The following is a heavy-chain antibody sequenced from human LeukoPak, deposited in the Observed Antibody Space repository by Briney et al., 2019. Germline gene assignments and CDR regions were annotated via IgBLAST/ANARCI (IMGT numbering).Heavy chain of an antibody. J-gene: IGHJ4*02. Sequence: GGSLRLSCAASGFTFISYWMSWVRQAPGKGLEWVANIKQDGSQKSYVDSVKGRFTITRDNTKKSLYLQMNSLRAEDTAVYYCAGPMGPAAIFGFDYWGQGTLVTVSS. CDR3: AGPMGPAAIFGFDY. CDR1: GFTFISYW. CDR2: IKQDGSQK. D-gene: IGHD2-2*01. V-gene: IGHV3-7*01.